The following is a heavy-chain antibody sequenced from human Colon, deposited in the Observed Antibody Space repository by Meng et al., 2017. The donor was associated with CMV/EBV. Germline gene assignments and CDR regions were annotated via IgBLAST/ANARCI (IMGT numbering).Heavy chain of an antibody. D-gene: IGHD2-21*01. Sequence: ASVTVSCKTSGYSFSTYDIHWVRQASGQGLEWMGWMNPDSGHTAYAQKFQGRVTMTRDTSLTTAYLEVTSLRSYDTAVYYCVRGRVVGGGWGQGTLVTVSS. CDR3: VRGRVVGGG. J-gene: IGHJ4*02. V-gene: IGHV1-8*01. CDR2: MNPDSGHT. CDR1: GYSFSTYD.